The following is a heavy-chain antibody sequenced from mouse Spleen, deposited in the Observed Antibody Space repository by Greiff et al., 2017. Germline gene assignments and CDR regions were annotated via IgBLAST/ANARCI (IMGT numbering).Heavy chain of an antibody. V-gene: IGHV1-26*01. CDR2: INPNNGGT. J-gene: IGHJ1*01. CDR1: GYTFTDYY. Sequence: EVQLQQSGPELVKPGASVKISCKASGYTFTDYYMNWVKQSHGKSLEWIGDINPNNGGTSYNQKFKGKATLTVDKSSSTAYMELRSLTSEDSAVYNCVRFEEPSYWYFDVWGAGTPVTASS. CDR3: VRFEEPSYWYFDV.